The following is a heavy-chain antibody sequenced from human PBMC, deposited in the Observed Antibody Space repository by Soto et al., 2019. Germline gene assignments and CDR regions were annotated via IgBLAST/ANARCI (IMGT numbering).Heavy chain of an antibody. CDR3: ARLVPGTWFGDY. V-gene: IGHV3-23*01. Sequence: EVQLLGSGGGSVQPGGSLRLSCAASGFTCSNYGMTWVRQAPGKGLEWLSATSDGSTFYRESVKGRFTMSRDDSINMLFLHMSSLRAEDTATYYCARLVPGTWFGDYWGQGILVSVSS. CDR2: TSDGST. CDR1: GFTCSNYG. J-gene: IGHJ4*02. D-gene: IGHD6-19*01.